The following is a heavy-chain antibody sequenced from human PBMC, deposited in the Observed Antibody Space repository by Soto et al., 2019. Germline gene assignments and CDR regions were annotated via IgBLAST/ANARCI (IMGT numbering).Heavy chain of an antibody. CDR3: ANTMVRGTIITEHWFDP. Sequence: GASVKVSCNVSCYTFTSYGITWVRQAPGQGLEWMGWTSAYNGDTNYAENLQSRVTMTIDTSTSTAYMELRSLRSDDTARYYCANTMVRGTIITEHWFDPWGQGTLVTVPS. J-gene: IGHJ5*02. CDR1: CYTFTSYG. CDR2: TSAYNGDT. V-gene: IGHV1-18*01. D-gene: IGHD3-10*01.